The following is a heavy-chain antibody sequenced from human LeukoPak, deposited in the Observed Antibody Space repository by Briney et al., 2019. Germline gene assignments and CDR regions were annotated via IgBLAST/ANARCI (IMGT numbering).Heavy chain of an antibody. CDR1: GFTFSSYS. V-gene: IGHV3-23*01. CDR3: AIARGGYWSGVSCQNIDY. Sequence: GGSLRLSCAASGFTFSSYSMSWVRQAPGKGLEWVSAISVSGGSTYYADSVKGRFTISRDNSKSTLYLQMNSLRAEDTAVYYCAIARGGYWSGVSCQNIDYWGQGSPVTVSS. J-gene: IGHJ4*02. D-gene: IGHD2-15*01. CDR2: ISVSGGST.